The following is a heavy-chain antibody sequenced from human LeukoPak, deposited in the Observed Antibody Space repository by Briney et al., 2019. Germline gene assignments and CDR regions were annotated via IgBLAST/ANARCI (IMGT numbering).Heavy chain of an antibody. Sequence: PSETLSLTCAVYGGSFSGYYWSWIRQSPGKGLEWIGEINHSGSTNYNPSLKSRVTISVDTSKNQFSLKLSSVTAADTAVYYCARLICSSTSCYHFDYWGQGTLVTVSS. CDR2: INHSGST. CDR1: GGSFSGYY. J-gene: IGHJ4*02. CDR3: ARLICSSTSCYHFDY. D-gene: IGHD2-2*01. V-gene: IGHV4-34*01.